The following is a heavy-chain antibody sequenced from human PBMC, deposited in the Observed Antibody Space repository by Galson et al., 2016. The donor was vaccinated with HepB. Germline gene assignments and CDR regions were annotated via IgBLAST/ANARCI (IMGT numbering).Heavy chain of an antibody. Sequence: SLRLSCAASGFTFNSYAMNWVRQVPGKGLEWVSTISDYGGTTYYADSVKGRFTVSRDNSKKTLYLQMITLTAEDTAIYFCSKDQVAAFDWLLPTFDSWGRGTLVTVSS. V-gene: IGHV3-23*01. CDR1: GFTFNSYA. D-gene: IGHD3-9*01. CDR3: SKDQVAAFDWLLPTFDS. J-gene: IGHJ4*02. CDR2: ISDYGGTT.